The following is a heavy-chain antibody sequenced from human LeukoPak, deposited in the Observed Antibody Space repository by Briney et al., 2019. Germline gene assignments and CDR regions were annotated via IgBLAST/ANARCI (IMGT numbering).Heavy chain of an antibody. CDR3: ARLVGDFWSGYYPGY. Sequence: PPGTLSLTCAVSGGSFSGYYWSWIRHPPGKRLEWIGEINHSGRTNYNPSPKSRVTISVDTSKNQLSLKLSSVTAADTAVYYCARLVGDFWSGYYPGYWGQGTLVTVSS. CDR2: INHSGRT. D-gene: IGHD3-3*01. V-gene: IGHV4-34*01. J-gene: IGHJ4*02. CDR1: GGSFSGYY.